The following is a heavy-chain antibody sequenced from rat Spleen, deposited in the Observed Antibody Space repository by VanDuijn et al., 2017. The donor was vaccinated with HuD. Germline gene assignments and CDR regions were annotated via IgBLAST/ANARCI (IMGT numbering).Heavy chain of an antibody. J-gene: IGHJ2*01. Sequence: EVQLVESGGGLVQPGRSLKLSCAASGFTFSNYDMAWVRQAPTQGLGGVASISYDGSSTYYRDLVKGRFTISRDYAKTTLYLQMDSLRSEDTATYYCARNKANWVDYWGQGVMVTVSS. CDR1: GFTFSNYD. D-gene: IGHD5-1*01. CDR2: ISYDGSST. CDR3: ARNKANWVDY. V-gene: IGHV5-29*01.